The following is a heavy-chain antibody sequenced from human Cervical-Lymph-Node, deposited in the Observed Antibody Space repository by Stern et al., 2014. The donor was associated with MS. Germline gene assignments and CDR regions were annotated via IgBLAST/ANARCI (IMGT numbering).Heavy chain of an antibody. CDR1: GGTFSDNA. Sequence: QVQLVQSGPELKKPGSSVKVSCKASGGTFSDNAFGWVRQAPGQGLEWMGGIIPIFDTVNYAQKFQGRVTISADEFTSTAYMELSSLRSEDTAVYYCARRGFTWNDNGLDVWGQGTTVTVSS. CDR2: IIPIFDTV. V-gene: IGHV1-69*01. D-gene: IGHD1-1*01. J-gene: IGHJ6*02. CDR3: ARRGFTWNDNGLDV.